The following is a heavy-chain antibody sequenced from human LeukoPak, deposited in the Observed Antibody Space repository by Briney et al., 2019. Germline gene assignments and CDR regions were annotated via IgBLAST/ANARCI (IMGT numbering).Heavy chain of an antibody. J-gene: IGHJ5*02. CDR1: GFTFSSYW. CDR2: IKQDGSEK. Sequence: GGSLRLSCAASGFTFSSYWMSWVRQAPGKGLEWVANIKQDGSEKYYVDSVKGRFTISRDNAKNSLYLQMNSLRAEDTAVYYCARPGLRLVFYNWFDPWGQGTLVTVSS. CDR3: ARPGLRLVFYNWFDP. V-gene: IGHV3-7*01. D-gene: IGHD3-16*01.